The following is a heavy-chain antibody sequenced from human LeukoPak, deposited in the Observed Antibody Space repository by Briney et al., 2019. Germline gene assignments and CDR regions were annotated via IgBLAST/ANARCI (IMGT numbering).Heavy chain of an antibody. Sequence: GGSLRLSCAASGFTFSSYGMHWVRQAPGKGLEWVAFIRSDGSNKYYADSVKGRFTISRDNSKNTLNLQMNSLRAEDTAVYYCAKDPTHYRVWDYYETIGLSYWGQGTLGTVSS. J-gene: IGHJ4*02. CDR3: AKDPTHYRVWDYYETIGLSY. CDR1: GFTFSSYG. V-gene: IGHV3-30*02. CDR2: IRSDGSNK. D-gene: IGHD3-22*01.